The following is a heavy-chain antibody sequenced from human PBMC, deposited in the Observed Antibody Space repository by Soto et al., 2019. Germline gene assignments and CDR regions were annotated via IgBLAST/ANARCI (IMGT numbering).Heavy chain of an antibody. D-gene: IGHD4-17*01. CDR1: GGSISSSSFY. Sequence: SETLSLTCTVSGGSISSSSFYWGWIRQPPGKGLEWLGSIYYSGSTYYNPSLKSRVTISVDTSKNTVYLQMNSLRLEDTAVYYCARGPSYSDSYFDHWGQGTLVTVSS. CDR3: ARGPSYSDSYFDH. CDR2: IYYSGST. J-gene: IGHJ4*02. V-gene: IGHV4-39*01.